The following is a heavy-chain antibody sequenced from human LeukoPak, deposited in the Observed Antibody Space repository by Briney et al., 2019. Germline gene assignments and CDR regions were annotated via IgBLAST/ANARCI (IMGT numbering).Heavy chain of an antibody. V-gene: IGHV3-48*01. CDR3: ARDSRRILPSD. J-gene: IGHJ4*02. Sequence: PGGSLRLSCAASGLTFSSYSMNWVRQAPGKGLEWVSYISSSSSTIYYADSVKGRFTISRDNAKNTLYLQMNSLRAEDTAVYYCARDSRRILPSDWGQGTLVTVSS. D-gene: IGHD2-15*01. CDR1: GLTFSSYS. CDR2: ISSSSSTI.